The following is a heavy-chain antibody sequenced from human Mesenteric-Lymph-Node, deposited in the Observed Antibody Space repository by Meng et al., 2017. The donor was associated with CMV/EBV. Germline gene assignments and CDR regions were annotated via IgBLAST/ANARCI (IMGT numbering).Heavy chain of an antibody. CDR3: ARHSSGWSTEVGY. Sequence: SETLSLTCTVSGGSISSYYWSWIRQPPGKGLEWIGSISYGGSTYYNPSLKSRVTISVDTSKNQFSLKLSSVTAADTAVYYCARHSSGWSTEVGYWGQGTLVTVSS. D-gene: IGHD6-19*01. J-gene: IGHJ4*02. CDR1: GGSISSYY. V-gene: IGHV4-39*01. CDR2: ISYGGST.